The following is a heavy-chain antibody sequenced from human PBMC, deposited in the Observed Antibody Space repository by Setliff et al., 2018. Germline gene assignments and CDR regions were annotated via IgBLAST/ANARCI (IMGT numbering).Heavy chain of an antibody. D-gene: IGHD3-10*01. CDR1: GGSFSGYY. J-gene: IGHJ5*02. V-gene: IGHV4-34*01. CDR3: ARGKGTWVLLRWFDP. CDR2: INHSGST. Sequence: PSETLSLTCAAYGGSFSGYYWSWIRQPPGKGLEWIGEINHSGSTNYNPSLKSRVTISVDTSKNQFSLKLSSVTAADTAVYYCARGKGTWVLLRWFDPWGQGTLVTVSS.